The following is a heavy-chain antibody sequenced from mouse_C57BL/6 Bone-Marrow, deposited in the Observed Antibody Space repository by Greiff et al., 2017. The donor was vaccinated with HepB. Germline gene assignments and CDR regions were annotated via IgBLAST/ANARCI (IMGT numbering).Heavy chain of an antibody. J-gene: IGHJ4*01. D-gene: IGHD1-1*01. V-gene: IGHV1-64*01. Sequence: QVQLQQPGAELVKPGASVKLSCKASGYTFTSYWMHWVKQRPGQGLEWIGMIHPNSGSTNYNEKFKSKATLTVDKSSSTAYMQLSSLTSEDSAVYYCARLQYYGSIYYAMDHWGQGTSVTVSS. CDR2: IHPNSGST. CDR3: ARLQYYGSIYYAMDH. CDR1: GYTFTSYW.